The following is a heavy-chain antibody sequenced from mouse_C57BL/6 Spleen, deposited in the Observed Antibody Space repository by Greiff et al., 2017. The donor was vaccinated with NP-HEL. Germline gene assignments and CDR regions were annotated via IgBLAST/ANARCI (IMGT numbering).Heavy chain of an antibody. CDR1: GYTFTSYD. CDR3: ARNSNYYGSRPLYWYFDV. D-gene: IGHD1-1*01. CDR2: IYPRDGST. Sequence: QVHVKQSGPELVKPGASVKLSCKASGYTFTSYDINWVKQRPGQGLEWIGWIYPRDGSTKYNEKFKGKATLTVDTSSSTAYMELHSLTSEDSAVYFCARNSNYYGSRPLYWYFDVWGTGTTVTVSS. V-gene: IGHV1-85*01. J-gene: IGHJ1*03.